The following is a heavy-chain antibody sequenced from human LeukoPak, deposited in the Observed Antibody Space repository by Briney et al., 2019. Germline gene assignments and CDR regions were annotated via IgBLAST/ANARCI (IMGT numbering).Heavy chain of an antibody. Sequence: PSETLSLTCIVSGYSISSGYYWGWTRPPPGKGLEWIGNIHHSGSTYYNPSLKSRVTISVDTSKNQLSLKLSSVTAADTAVYYCARVAAGIGFFQHWGQGTLVTVSS. CDR3: ARVAAGIGFFQH. V-gene: IGHV4-38-2*02. CDR1: GYSISSGYY. D-gene: IGHD6-13*01. CDR2: IHHSGST. J-gene: IGHJ1*01.